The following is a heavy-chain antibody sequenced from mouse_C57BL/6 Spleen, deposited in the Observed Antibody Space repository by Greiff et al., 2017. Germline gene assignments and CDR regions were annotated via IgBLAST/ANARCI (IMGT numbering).Heavy chain of an antibody. CDR2: INPSNGGT. Sequence: QVQLQQPGTELVKPGASVKLSCKASGYTFTSYWMHWVKQRPGQGLEWIGNINPSNGGTNYNEKFKSKATLTVDKSSSTAYMQLSSLTSEDSAVYYCARKDYGSSYWYFEVWGTGTTVTVSS. J-gene: IGHJ1*03. CDR1: GYTFTSYW. V-gene: IGHV1-53*01. D-gene: IGHD1-1*01. CDR3: ARKDYGSSYWYFEV.